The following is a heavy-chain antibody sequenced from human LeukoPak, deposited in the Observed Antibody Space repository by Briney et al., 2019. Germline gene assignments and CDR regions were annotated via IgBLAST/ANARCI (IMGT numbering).Heavy chain of an antibody. CDR3: ARGPGWGSYRPFDY. CDR2: TNPNTGST. D-gene: IGHD3-16*02. Sequence: ASVKVSCKASGYTFTNYYMHWVRQAPGQGLEWMAITNPNTGSTSYPQKFQGRVTVTRDTSTSTLYMELSSLRSEDTAAYYCARGPGWGSYRPFDYWGQGTLVTVSS. CDR1: GYTFTNYY. J-gene: IGHJ4*02. V-gene: IGHV1-46*01.